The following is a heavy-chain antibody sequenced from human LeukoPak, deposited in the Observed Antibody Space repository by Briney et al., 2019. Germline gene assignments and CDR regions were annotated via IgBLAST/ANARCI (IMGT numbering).Heavy chain of an antibody. J-gene: IGHJ5*02. CDR2: ISYDGSKN. V-gene: IGHV3-30*01. CDR1: GFTFSSYA. CDR3: ARADVYSTSWYWFDH. D-gene: IGHD2-2*01. Sequence: GRSLRLSCAASGFTFSSYAMHWVRQAPGQGLEWVAIISYDGSKNYYADSVKGRFTISRDNSKNTLSLQMNSLRGEDTAVYYCARADVYSTSWYWFDHWGQGTLVTVSS.